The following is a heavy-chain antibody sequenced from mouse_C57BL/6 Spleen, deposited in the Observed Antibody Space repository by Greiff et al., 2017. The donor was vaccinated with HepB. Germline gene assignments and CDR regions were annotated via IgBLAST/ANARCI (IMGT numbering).Heavy chain of an antibody. J-gene: IGHJ3*01. V-gene: IGHV7-3*01. CDR2: IRNKANGYTT. CDR1: GFTFTDYY. CDR3: ARSGSWFAY. Sequence: EVQLVESGGGLVQPGGSLSLSCAASGFTFTDYYMSWVRQPPGKALEWLGFIRNKANGYTTEYSASVKGRFTISRDNSQSILYLQMNALRAEDSATYYCARSGSWFAYWGQGTLVTVSA.